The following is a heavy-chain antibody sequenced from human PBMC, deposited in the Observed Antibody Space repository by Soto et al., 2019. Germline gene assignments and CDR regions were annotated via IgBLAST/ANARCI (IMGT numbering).Heavy chain of an antibody. CDR2: IYYSGST. D-gene: IGHD1-26*01. V-gene: IGHV4-59*01. CDR3: ARGSHGSGSYSS. CDR1: GGSISSYY. Sequence: QVQLQESGPGLVKPSETLSLTCTVPGGSISSYYWSWIRQPPGKGLEWIGYIYYSGSTNYNPSLKSRVTISVDTSKNQFSLKLSSVTAADTAVYYCARGSHGSGSYSSWGQGTLVTVSS. J-gene: IGHJ5*02.